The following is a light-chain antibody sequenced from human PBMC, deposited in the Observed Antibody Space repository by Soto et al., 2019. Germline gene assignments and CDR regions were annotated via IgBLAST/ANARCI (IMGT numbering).Light chain of an antibody. CDR2: DVS. CDR1: NSDVGGYNY. CDR3: ASYINSITYV. Sequence: QSVLTQPASVSGSPGQSITISCTGTNSDVGGYNYVSWYQQHPGKAPKLLIYDVSSRPSGLSNRFSGSKSGNTASLIISGLQAEDEADYYCASYINSITYVFGSGTKVTVL. J-gene: IGLJ1*01. V-gene: IGLV2-14*03.